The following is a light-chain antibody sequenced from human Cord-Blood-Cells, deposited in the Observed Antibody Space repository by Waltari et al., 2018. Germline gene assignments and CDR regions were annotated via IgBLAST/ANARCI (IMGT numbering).Light chain of an antibody. CDR3: SSYTSSSTRVV. CDR2: AVS. Sequence: QSALTQPASVSGSPGQSITISCTGTSSDVGGYNYVSWYQQHPGKAPKLMIYAVSNRPSGVSNRFSGYKSGNTASLTISGLQAEDEADYYCSSYTSSSTRVVFGGGTKLTVL. CDR1: SSDVGGYNY. V-gene: IGLV2-14*01. J-gene: IGLJ2*01.